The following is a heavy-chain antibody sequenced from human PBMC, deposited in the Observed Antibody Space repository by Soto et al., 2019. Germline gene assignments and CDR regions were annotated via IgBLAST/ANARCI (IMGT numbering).Heavy chain of an antibody. J-gene: IGHJ4*02. D-gene: IGHD6-13*01. CDR2: IYYSGST. CDR3: ARHKIRRSSSWYFDY. CDR1: GGSISSSSYY. V-gene: IGHV4-39*01. Sequence: SETLSLTCTVSGGSISSSSYYWGWIRQPPGKGLEWIGSIYYSGSTYYNPSLKSRVTISVDTSKNQFSLKLSSVTAADTAVYYCARHKIRRSSSWYFDYWGQGTLVTVSS.